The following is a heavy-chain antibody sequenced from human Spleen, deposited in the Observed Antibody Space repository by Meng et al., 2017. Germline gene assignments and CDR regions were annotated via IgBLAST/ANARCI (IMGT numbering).Heavy chain of an antibody. CDR3: ARNSHDYDVLTGCSYYFDY. CDR2: ISGSGGST. CDR1: GFTFSSYA. D-gene: IGHD3-9*01. V-gene: IGHV3-23*01. Sequence: GESLKISCAASGFTFSSYAMSWVRQAPGKGLEWVSAISGSGGSTYYADSVKGRFTISRDNSKNTLYLQMNSLKAEDTAVYYCARNSHDYDVLTGCSYYFDYWGQGTLVTVSS. J-gene: IGHJ4*02.